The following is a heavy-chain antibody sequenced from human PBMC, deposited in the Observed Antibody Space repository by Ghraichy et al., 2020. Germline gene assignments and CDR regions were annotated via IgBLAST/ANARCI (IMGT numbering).Heavy chain of an antibody. CDR3: AKGGCSGGSCSPRREFDS. V-gene: IGHV3-23*01. D-gene: IGHD2-15*01. Sequence: GESLRLSCAVSGLTFSMFAMNWVRQAPGKGLEWVSGISGSGGSTYYADSVKGRFTISRDNSKNTLYLQMNSLRVEDTAVYYCAKGGCSGGSCSPRREFDSWGQGTLVTVSS. CDR1: GLTFSMFA. J-gene: IGHJ4*02. CDR2: ISGSGGST.